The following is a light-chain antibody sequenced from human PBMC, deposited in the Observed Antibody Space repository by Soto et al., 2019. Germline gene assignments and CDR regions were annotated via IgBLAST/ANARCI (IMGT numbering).Light chain of an antibody. CDR2: VDS. CDR3: QVWDTISDHYV. Sequence: ELTQPPSVSVAPGQTARITCGGNNIESKSVHWYQQRPGQAPVLVIYVDSDRPSGIPDRFSASTSGNTAALTISRVEAGDEADYYCQVWDTISDHYVFGSGTKVTV. V-gene: IGLV3-21*02. CDR1: NIESKS. J-gene: IGLJ1*01.